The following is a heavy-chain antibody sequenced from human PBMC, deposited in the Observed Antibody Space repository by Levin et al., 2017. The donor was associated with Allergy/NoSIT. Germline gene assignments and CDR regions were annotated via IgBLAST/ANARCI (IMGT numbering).Heavy chain of an antibody. V-gene: IGHV6-1*01. CDR1: WDSVSTNSAA. Sequence: SPTLSLPCAISWDSVSTNSAAWNWVRQSPSRGLEWLGRTFYRSKWYTDYAPSVQSRITINPDTSKNQFSLQLDSVTPDDTAVYYCARDKYHLDYWGQGTLVTVSS. J-gene: IGHJ4*02. CDR3: ARDKYHLDY. CDR2: TFYRSKWYT. D-gene: IGHD2-2*01.